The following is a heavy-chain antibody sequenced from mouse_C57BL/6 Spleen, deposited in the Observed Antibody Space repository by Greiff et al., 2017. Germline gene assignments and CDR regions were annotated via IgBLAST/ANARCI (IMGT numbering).Heavy chain of an antibody. V-gene: IGHV1-81*01. J-gene: IGHJ2*01. Sequence: VQGVESGAELVRPGASVKLSCKASGYTFTSYGISWVKQRPGQGLEWIGEIYPRSGDTYYNEKFKGKATLTADKSSSTAYMELRSLTSEDSAVYCCARGGGNWNIDYWGQGTTRTVSS. D-gene: IGHD2-1*01. CDR3: ARGGGNWNIDY. CDR2: IYPRSGDT. CDR1: GYTFTSYG.